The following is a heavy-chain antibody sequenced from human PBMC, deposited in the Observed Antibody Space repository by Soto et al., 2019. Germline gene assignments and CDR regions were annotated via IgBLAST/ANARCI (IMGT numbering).Heavy chain of an antibody. Sequence: QVQLVESGGGVVQPGRSLRLSCAASGFTFSSYGMHWVRQAPGKGLEWVAVISYDGSNKYYADSVKGRFTISRDNSKNTLYLQMNSLRAEDTAVYYCAKGGGSNPLDYWGQGPLVTVSS. D-gene: IGHD2-15*01. V-gene: IGHV3-30*18. CDR2: ISYDGSNK. J-gene: IGHJ4*02. CDR3: AKGGGSNPLDY. CDR1: GFTFSSYG.